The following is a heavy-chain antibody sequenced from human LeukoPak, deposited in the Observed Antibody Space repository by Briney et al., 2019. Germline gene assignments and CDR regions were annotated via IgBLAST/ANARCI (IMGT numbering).Heavy chain of an antibody. J-gene: IGHJ3*02. Sequence: SETLSLTCTVSGGSVSSGNYYWSWIRQHPGKGLEWIGYIYYSGSTYYNPSLKSRVTISVDTSKNQFSLKLSSVTAADTAVYYCASPRITGDAFDIWGQGTMVTVSS. D-gene: IGHD1-20*01. CDR2: IYYSGST. CDR1: GGSVSSGNYY. CDR3: ASPRITGDAFDI. V-gene: IGHV4-31*03.